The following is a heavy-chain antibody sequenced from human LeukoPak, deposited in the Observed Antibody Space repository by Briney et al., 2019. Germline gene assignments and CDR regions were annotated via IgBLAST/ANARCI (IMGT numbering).Heavy chain of an antibody. V-gene: IGHV4-59*01. CDR1: GGSISSFY. J-gene: IGHJ4*02. CDR2: VYYSGTT. Sequence: SETLSLTCTVSGGSISSFYWSWIRQPPGKGLEWIGCVYYSGTTNYNPSLKSRVTISGDTSKNQFSLKLNSVTAADTAVYYCAIRSLRGNWDSFDYWGQGALVTVSS. CDR3: AIRSLRGNWDSFDY. D-gene: IGHD1-1*01.